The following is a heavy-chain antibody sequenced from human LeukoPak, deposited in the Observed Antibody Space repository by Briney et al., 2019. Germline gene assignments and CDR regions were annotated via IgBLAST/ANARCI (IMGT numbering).Heavy chain of an antibody. J-gene: IGHJ4*02. CDR3: AKLAVAGTGVDY. CDR2: ISYDGSNK. Sequence: GGSLRLSCAASGFTFSDYYMSWIRQAPGKGLEWVAVISYDGSNKYYADSVKGRFTISRDNSKNTLYLQMNSLRAEDTAVYYCAKLAVAGTGVDYWGQGTLVTVSS. D-gene: IGHD6-19*01. V-gene: IGHV3-30*18. CDR1: GFTFSDYY.